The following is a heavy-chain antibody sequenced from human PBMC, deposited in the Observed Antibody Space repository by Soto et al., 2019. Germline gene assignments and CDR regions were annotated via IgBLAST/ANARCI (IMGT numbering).Heavy chain of an antibody. V-gene: IGHV1-46*01. CDR2: INPSAGST. J-gene: IGHJ4*02. CDR3: GRGVSSGDWDD. D-gene: IGHD2-21*01. Sequence: ASVKVSCKDSRYTFPLYKMHWVRQAPGQGLEWMGRINPSAGSTSYAHKFQGRVTMTRETCTSTVYMELNSMSSEDTAVYYCGRGVSSGDWDDWAQGTMVTVPS. CDR1: RYTFPLYK.